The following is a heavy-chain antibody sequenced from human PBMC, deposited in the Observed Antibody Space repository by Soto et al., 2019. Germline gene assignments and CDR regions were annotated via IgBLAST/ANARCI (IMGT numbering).Heavy chain of an antibody. CDR1: GGSFSGYY. CDR3: AGGRMVYARYNWFDP. D-gene: IGHD2-8*01. J-gene: IGHJ5*02. Sequence: SETLSLTCAVYGGSFSGYYWSWIRQPPGKGLEWIGEINHSGSTNYNPSLKSRVTISVDTSKNQFSLKLSSVTAADTAVYYCAGGRMVYARYNWFDPWGQGTLVTVSS. CDR2: INHSGST. V-gene: IGHV4-34*01.